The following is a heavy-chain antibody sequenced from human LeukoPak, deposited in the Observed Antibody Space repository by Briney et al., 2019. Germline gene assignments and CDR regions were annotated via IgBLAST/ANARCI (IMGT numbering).Heavy chain of an antibody. V-gene: IGHV4-61*08. Sequence: PSETLSLTCTVSGGSVSSGGYYWSWIRQPPGKGLEWIGEIYHSGSTNYNPSLKSRVTISVDKSKNQFSLKLSSVTAADTAVYYCARDTAMVKDYWGQGTLVTVSS. CDR2: IYHSGST. CDR1: GGSVSSGGYY. CDR3: ARDTAMVKDY. D-gene: IGHD5-18*01. J-gene: IGHJ4*02.